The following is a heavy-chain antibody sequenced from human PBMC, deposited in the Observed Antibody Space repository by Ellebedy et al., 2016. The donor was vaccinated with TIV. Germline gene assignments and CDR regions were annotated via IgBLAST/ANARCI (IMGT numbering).Heavy chain of an antibody. CDR2: LWYDGSNK. CDR1: GFTFNDYG. D-gene: IGHD4-17*01. J-gene: IGHJ4*02. CDR3: ASDIRPGDSHSWIN. V-gene: IGHV3-33*01. Sequence: GESLKISCAASGFTFNDYGMHWVRQAPGKGLEWVAFLWYDGSNKKYADSVKGRFTISRDNSNNTLYLQMNSLRGDDTAVYYCASDIRPGDSHSWINWGQGTLVTISS.